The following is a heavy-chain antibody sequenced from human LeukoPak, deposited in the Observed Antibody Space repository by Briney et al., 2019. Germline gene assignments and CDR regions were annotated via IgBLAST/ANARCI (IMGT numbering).Heavy chain of an antibody. CDR3: AKNRVPTAITPDH. V-gene: IGHV3-30*18. Sequence: GGSLRLSCAASGFTFNSYGMHWVRQAPDKGLEWVAVISYDEKNKYYADSVKGRFTISRDNSRNTLFLQMNSLRAEDTAVYFCAKNRVPTAITPDHWGPEPWSPSPQ. D-gene: IGHD2-2*02. CDR2: ISYDEKNK. CDR1: GFTFNSYG. J-gene: IGHJ5*02.